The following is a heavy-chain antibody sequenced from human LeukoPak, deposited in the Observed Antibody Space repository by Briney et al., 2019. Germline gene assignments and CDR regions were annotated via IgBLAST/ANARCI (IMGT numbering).Heavy chain of an antibody. Sequence: GGSLRLSCAASGFTFSSYAMSWVRQAPGKGLEWVSAISGSGGSTYYADSVKGRFTISRDNSKNTPYLQMNSLRAEDTAVYYCAKGTILGRYPGYFDYWGQGTLVTVSS. V-gene: IGHV3-23*01. CDR3: AKGTILGRYPGYFDY. CDR2: ISGSGGST. J-gene: IGHJ4*02. CDR1: GFTFSSYA. D-gene: IGHD4/OR15-4a*01.